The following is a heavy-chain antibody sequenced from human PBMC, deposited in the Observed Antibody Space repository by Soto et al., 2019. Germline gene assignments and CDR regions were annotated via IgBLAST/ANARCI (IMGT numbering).Heavy chain of an antibody. V-gene: IGHV3-30*18. CDR1: GFTFSSYG. J-gene: IGHJ5*02. CDR3: AKDYGYCSGGSCYSSGWFDP. CDR2: ISYDGSNK. Sequence: GGSLRLSSAASGFTFSSYGMHWVRQAPGKGLEWVAVISYDGSNKYYADSVKGRFTISRDNSKNTLYLQMNSLRAEDTAVYYCAKDYGYCSGGSCYSSGWFDPWGQGTLVTVSS. D-gene: IGHD2-15*01.